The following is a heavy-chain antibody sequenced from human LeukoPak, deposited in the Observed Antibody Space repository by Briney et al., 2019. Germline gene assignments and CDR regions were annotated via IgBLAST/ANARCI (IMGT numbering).Heavy chain of an antibody. J-gene: IGHJ4*02. CDR1: GFTFSSYS. D-gene: IGHD2-8*01. V-gene: IGHV3-21*01. CDR2: ISITIIYK. CDR3: ARDPRIYCTNGICRDDYFDN. Sequence: GGSLRLSCAASGFTFSSYSMNWGRQAPGKGLEWVSSISITIIYKYYTDSVRGRFTISRDNAKDSLFLQMHSLRAEDTPIYYCARDPRIYCTNGICRDDYFDNWAQGTLVTVSS.